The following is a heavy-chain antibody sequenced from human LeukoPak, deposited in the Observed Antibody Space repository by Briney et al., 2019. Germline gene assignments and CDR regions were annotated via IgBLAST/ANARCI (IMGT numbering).Heavy chain of an antibody. CDR1: GFTFRSYG. V-gene: IGHV3-30*02. Sequence: GGSLRLSCAASGFTFRSYGMHWVRQAPGKGLEWVAYIQNDGSNEQYADSVKGRFSISRDSSKNILYLQMNSLRAEDTAVYYCARARGVNGDYYYYMDVWGKGTTVTVSS. D-gene: IGHD7-27*01. CDR2: IQNDGSNE. CDR3: ARARGVNGDYYYYMDV. J-gene: IGHJ6*03.